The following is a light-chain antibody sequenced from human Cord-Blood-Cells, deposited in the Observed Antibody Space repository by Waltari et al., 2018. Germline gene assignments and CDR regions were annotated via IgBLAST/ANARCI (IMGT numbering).Light chain of an antibody. Sequence: DIHMTQSPSSLSASVGDRDTITCRASQSISSYLNLYQQKQWKAPKLLIYAASSLQRGVPSRFSCSGSGTDCTLTISSLQPEDFATYYCQQSYSTMRTFGGGTKVEIK. CDR1: QSISSY. J-gene: IGKJ4*02. V-gene: IGKV1-39*01. CDR3: QQSYSTMRT. CDR2: AAS.